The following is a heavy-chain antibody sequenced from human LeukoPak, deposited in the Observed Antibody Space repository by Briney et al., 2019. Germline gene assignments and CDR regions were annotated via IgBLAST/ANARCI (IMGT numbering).Heavy chain of an antibody. CDR2: IWYDGSNK. CDR3: ARGAKGDDFWSGYYTGSSGYFDY. J-gene: IGHJ4*02. V-gene: IGHV3-33*01. CDR1: GFIFSSYG. D-gene: IGHD3-3*01. Sequence: GGSLRLSCAASGFIFSSYGMHWVRQAPGKGLEWVAVIWYDGSNKYYADSVKGRFTISRDNSKNTLYLQMNSLRAEDTAVYYCARGAKGDDFWSGYYTGSSGYFDYWGQGTLVTVSS.